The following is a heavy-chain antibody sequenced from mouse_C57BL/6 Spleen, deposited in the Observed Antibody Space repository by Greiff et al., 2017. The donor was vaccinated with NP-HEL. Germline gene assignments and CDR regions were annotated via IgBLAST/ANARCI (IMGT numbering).Heavy chain of an antibody. V-gene: IGHV1-52*01. CDR2: IDPSDSET. CDR1: GYTFTSYW. Sequence: QVQLQQPGAELVRPGSSVKLSCKASGYTFTSYWMHWVKQRPLQGLEWIGNIDPSDSETHYNQKFKDKATLTVDKSSSTAYMQLSSLTSEDSAVYYCARSGYLSFAYWGQGTLVTVSA. CDR3: ARSGYLSFAY. D-gene: IGHD2-14*01. J-gene: IGHJ3*01.